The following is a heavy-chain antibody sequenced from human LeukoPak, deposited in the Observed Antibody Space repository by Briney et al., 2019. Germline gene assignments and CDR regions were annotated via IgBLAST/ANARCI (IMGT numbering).Heavy chain of an antibody. CDR3: ARPRFKAKGVYFDY. D-gene: IGHD3-16*01. V-gene: IGHV4-38-2*02. Sequence: SETLSLTCTVSGYSISSGYYWSWIRQPPGKGLEWIGEINHSGSTNYNPSLKSRVTISVDTSKNQFSLNLSSVTAADTAVYYCARPRFKAKGVYFDYWGQGTLATVSS. J-gene: IGHJ4*02. CDR2: INHSGST. CDR1: GYSISSGYY.